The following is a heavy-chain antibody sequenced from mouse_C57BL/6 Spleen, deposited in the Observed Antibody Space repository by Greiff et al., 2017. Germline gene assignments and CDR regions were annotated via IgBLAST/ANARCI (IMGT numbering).Heavy chain of an antibody. V-gene: IGHV1-55*01. CDR1: GYTFTSYW. CDR3: ARSHSSGYVGYAMDY. D-gene: IGHD3-2*02. CDR2: IYPGSGST. Sequence: QVQLQQPGAELVKPGASVKMSCKASGYTFTSYWITWVKQRPGQGLEWIGDIYPGSGSTNYNEKFKSKATLTVDTSSSTAYMQLSSLTSEDSAVYYCARSHSSGYVGYAMDYWGQGTSVTVSS. J-gene: IGHJ4*01.